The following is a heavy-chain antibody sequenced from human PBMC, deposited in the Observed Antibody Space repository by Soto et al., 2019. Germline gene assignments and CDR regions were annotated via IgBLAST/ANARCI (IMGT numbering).Heavy chain of an antibody. CDR2: ISGSGIST. CDR3: AKARSGNYQYYIDY. V-gene: IGHV3-23*01. CDR1: GFIFSSYA. Sequence: TGGSLRLSCAASGFIFSSYAMNWVRQAPGKGLEWVSGISGSGISTYYADSVRGRFTISRDNSKNTLYLQMNNLRAEDTAVYYCAKARSGNYQYYIDYWGQGTLVTVSS. D-gene: IGHD3-22*01. J-gene: IGHJ4*02.